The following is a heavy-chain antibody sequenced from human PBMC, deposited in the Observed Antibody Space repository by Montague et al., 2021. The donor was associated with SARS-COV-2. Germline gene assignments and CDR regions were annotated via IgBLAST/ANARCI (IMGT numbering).Heavy chain of an antibody. CDR2: INQSGST. CDR1: GGSFSDSH. Sequence: SETLSFTCAVYGGSFSDSHWSWLRQPPGKVLEWIGEINQSGSTKYNPSLKSRVTISVDTSKNQFSLKLSSLTAADTAVYYCARGQSGITMIVVAILGVEFYFDNWGQGTLVTVSS. D-gene: IGHD3-22*01. J-gene: IGHJ4*02. V-gene: IGHV4-34*01. CDR3: ARGQSGITMIVVAILGVEFYFDN.